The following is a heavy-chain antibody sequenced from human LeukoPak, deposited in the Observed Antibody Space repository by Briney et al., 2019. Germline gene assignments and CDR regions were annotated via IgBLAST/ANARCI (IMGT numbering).Heavy chain of an antibody. CDR2: ISGSGDST. J-gene: IGHJ4*01. Sequence: GGSLRLSCAASGFTFSSYAMHWVRQAPGKGLEWVSAISGSGDSTYYADSVKGRFTISRDNSKSTLFPEMDSLRVEDSAVYYCTKVMRGRANFGSGSSLDYWGQGTVVPVSP. CDR3: TKVMRGRANFGSGSSLDY. V-gene: IGHV3-23*01. D-gene: IGHD3-10*01. CDR1: GFTFSSYA.